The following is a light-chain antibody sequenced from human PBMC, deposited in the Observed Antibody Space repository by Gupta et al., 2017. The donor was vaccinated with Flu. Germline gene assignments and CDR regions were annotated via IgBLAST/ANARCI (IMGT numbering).Light chain of an antibody. CDR2: WAS. CDR1: QSVLYSSNNKSF. J-gene: IGKJ2*01. V-gene: IGKV4-1*01. Sequence: SLGERATINCKSSQSVLYSSNNKSFLAWYQHRPGQPPKLLIYWASSRELGVPDRFSGSGSGTDFTLTISRLQAEDVAVYFCQQDDYFRHTFGQGTKMEIK. CDR3: QQDDYFRHT.